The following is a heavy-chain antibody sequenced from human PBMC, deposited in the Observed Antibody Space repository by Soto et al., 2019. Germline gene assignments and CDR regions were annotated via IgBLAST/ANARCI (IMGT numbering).Heavy chain of an antibody. J-gene: IGHJ4*02. Sequence: PGGSLRLSCAASGFTFTDYWMSWVRQSPGKGLEWVANLNQDGSEKNCVDSVKGRFTISRDNAKNSVYLQLNSLRAEDTAVYYCARDRFIGTYYVKGVKYVFDHWGQGARVTVSS. D-gene: IGHD1-26*01. V-gene: IGHV3-7*03. CDR2: LNQDGSEK. CDR3: ARDRFIGTYYVKGVKYVFDH. CDR1: GFTFTDYW.